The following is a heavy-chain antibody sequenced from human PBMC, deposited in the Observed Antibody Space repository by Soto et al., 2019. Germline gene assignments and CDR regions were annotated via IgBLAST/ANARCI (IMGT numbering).Heavy chain of an antibody. CDR2: INPNSGGT. J-gene: IGHJ3*02. CDR3: AREVIAARPVDSSAFGI. D-gene: IGHD6-6*01. Sequence: ASVKVSCKASGYTFTGYYMHWVRQAPGQGLEWMGWINPNSGGTNYAQKFQGWVTMTRDTSISTAYMELSRLRSDDTAVYYCAREVIAARPVDSSAFGIWGQGTMVTVSS. CDR1: GYTFTGYY. V-gene: IGHV1-2*04.